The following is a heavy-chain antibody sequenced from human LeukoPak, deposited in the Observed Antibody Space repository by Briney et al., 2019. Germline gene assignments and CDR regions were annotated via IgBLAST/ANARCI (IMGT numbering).Heavy chain of an antibody. J-gene: IGHJ6*02. V-gene: IGHV4-34*01. CDR3: ARRHGIPSGVTNYGMDV. CDR1: GGSISSYY. CDR2: INHSGST. D-gene: IGHD4-11*01. Sequence: SETLSLTCTVSGGSISSYYWSWIRQPPGKGLEWIGEINHSGSTNYNPSLKSRVTISVDTSKNQFSLKLSSVTAADTAVYYCARRHGIPSGVTNYGMDVWGQGTTVTVSS.